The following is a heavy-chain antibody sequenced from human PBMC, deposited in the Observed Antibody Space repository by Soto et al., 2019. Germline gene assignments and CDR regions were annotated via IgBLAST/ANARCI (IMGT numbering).Heavy chain of an antibody. CDR3: ARVVKYYDILTGSPFDP. Sequence: TSETLSLTCTVSGGPISSGGYYWSWIRQHPGKGLEWIGYIYYSGSTYYNPSLKSRVTISVDTSKNQFSLKLSSVTAADTAVYYCARVVKYYDILTGSPFDPWGQGTLVTVSS. J-gene: IGHJ5*02. D-gene: IGHD3-9*01. V-gene: IGHV4-31*03. CDR1: GGPISSGGYY. CDR2: IYYSGST.